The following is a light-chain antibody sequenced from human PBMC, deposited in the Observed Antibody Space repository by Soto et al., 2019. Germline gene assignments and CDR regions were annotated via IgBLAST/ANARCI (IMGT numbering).Light chain of an antibody. CDR3: QQYGSSPPWT. CDR2: GAS. Sequence: EVVLKQSPGTVSLSPGERATLSCRASESVSSSYLAWYQQKPGQAPRLLIFGASSRATGTPDRFSGSGSGTDFTLTISRLEPEDFAVYYCQQYGSSPPWTFGQGTKVDIK. V-gene: IGKV3-20*01. J-gene: IGKJ1*01. CDR1: ESVSSSY.